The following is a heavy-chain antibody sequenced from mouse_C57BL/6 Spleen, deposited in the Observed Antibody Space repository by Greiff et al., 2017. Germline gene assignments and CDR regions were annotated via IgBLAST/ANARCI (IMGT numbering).Heavy chain of an antibody. V-gene: IGHV1-69*01. J-gene: IGHJ1*03. CDR2: IDPSDSYT. CDR1: GYTFTSYW. D-gene: IGHD1-1*01. CDR3: ARSRSYGSSVWYFDV. Sequence: VQLQQPGAELVMPGASVKLSCKASGYTFTSYWMHWVKQRPGQGLEWIGEIDPSDSYTNYNQKFKGKSTLTVDKSSSTAYMQLSSLTSEDSAVYYCARSRSYGSSVWYFDVWGTGTTVTVSS.